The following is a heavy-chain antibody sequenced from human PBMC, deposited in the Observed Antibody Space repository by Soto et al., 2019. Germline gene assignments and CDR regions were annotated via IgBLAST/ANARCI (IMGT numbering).Heavy chain of an antibody. CDR2: IIPIFGTA. V-gene: IGHV1-69*12. CDR1: GGTFSRYA. Sequence: QVQLVQSGAEVKKPGSSVKVSCKSSGGTFSRYAITWVRQSPGQGLEWMGGIIPIFGTANYAQQFQGRVTITADESTSTADMELTKLRSEDTALYYCARDREGYSGYGRYYYCGMHVWGQGTTVTVSS. J-gene: IGHJ6*02. D-gene: IGHD5-12*01. CDR3: ARDREGYSGYGRYYYCGMHV.